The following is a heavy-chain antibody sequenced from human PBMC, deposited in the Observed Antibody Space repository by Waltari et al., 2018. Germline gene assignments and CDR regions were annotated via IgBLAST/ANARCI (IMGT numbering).Heavy chain of an antibody. CDR3: ARSNWGYYFDY. CDR1: GGSISSSSYY. D-gene: IGHD7-27*01. CDR2: IYYSGST. V-gene: IGHV4-39*01. Sequence: QLQLQESGPGLVKPSETLSLTCTVSGGSISSSSYYWGWIRQPPGKGLEWSGGIYYSGSTYYNPSLKRRVTISVDTSKNQFSLKLSSVTAADTAVYYCARSNWGYYFDYWGQGTLVTVSS. J-gene: IGHJ4*02.